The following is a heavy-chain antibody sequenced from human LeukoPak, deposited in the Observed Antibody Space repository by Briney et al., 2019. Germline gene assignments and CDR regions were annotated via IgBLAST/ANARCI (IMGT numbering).Heavy chain of an antibody. CDR1: GFTFSRYW. J-gene: IGHJ4*02. CDR3: YCAVEDY. CDR2: IKQDGSEK. V-gene: IGHV3-7*01. D-gene: IGHD2-15*01. Sequence: PGGSLRLSCATSGFTFSRYWMSWARQAPGKELEWVANIKQDGSEKNYVGSVRGRFTISRDNAKNSLYLQMNSLRAEDTAVYYCYCAVEDYWGQGTLVTVSS.